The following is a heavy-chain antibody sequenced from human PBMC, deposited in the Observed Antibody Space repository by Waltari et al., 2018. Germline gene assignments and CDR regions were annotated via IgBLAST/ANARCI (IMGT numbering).Heavy chain of an antibody. Sequence: QVQLQQWGAGLLKPSEHLSLTCAVHGGSFSGYYWSWIRQPPGKGLEWIGEINHSGSTNYNPSLKSRVTISVDTSKNQFSLKLSSVTAADTAVYYCARKRAISPFDPWGQGTLVTVSS. V-gene: IGHV4-34*01. CDR2: INHSGST. J-gene: IGHJ5*02. CDR3: ARKRAISPFDP. CDR1: GGSFSGYY. D-gene: IGHD3-3*01.